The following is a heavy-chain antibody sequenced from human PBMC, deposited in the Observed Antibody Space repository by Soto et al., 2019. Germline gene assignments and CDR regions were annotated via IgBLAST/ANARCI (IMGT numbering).Heavy chain of an antibody. D-gene: IGHD2-15*01. CDR2: IVPLFGTA. CDR3: ARGVVVVAASQLGWFDP. CDR1: GGTFSSYA. V-gene: IGHV1-69*01. Sequence: QVQLVQSGAEVKKSGSSVKVSCKASGGTFSSYAISWVRQAPGQGLEWMGGIVPLFGTAKYAQKFQGRLTITADESTSTAYMELSSLRFEDTAVYYCARGVVVVAASQLGWFDPWCQGTLVTVSS. J-gene: IGHJ5*02.